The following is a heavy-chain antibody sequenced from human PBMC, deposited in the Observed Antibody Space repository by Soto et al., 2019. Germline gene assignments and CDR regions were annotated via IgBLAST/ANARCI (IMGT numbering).Heavy chain of an antibody. CDR3: ARVWAVVPFDY. Sequence: GGSLRLSCAASGFTFSSYWMHWVRQAPGKGLVWVSRINSDGSSTSYADSVKGRFTISRDNAKNTLYLQMNSLRAEDTAVYYCARVWAVVPFDYWGQGTLVTVSS. CDR1: GFTFSSYW. J-gene: IGHJ4*02. V-gene: IGHV3-74*01. D-gene: IGHD6-6*01. CDR2: INSDGSST.